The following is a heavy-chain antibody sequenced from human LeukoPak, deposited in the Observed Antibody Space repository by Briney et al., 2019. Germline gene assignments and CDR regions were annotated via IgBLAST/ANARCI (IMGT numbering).Heavy chain of an antibody. CDR3: ARLVGGSSLTGGAFDI. CDR1: GYSYTSYW. D-gene: IGHD1-26*01. Sequence: GESLKISCQGFGYSYTSYWIGWVRQMPGKGLEWMGIIYLGDSDTRYSPSFQGQVTISADKSISTAYLQWSSLKASDTAMYYCARLVGGSSLTGGAFDIWGQGTMVTVSS. J-gene: IGHJ3*02. V-gene: IGHV5-51*01. CDR2: IYLGDSDT.